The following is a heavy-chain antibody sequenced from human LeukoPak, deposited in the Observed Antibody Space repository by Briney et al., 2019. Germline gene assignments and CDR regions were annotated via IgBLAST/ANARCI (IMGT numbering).Heavy chain of an antibody. J-gene: IGHJ4*02. CDR2: IKHDGSDK. V-gene: IGHV3-7*05. CDR1: GCTFTSYW. Sequence: PGGSLRLSCSASGCTFTSYWMSWVRQAPGKGLEWVANIKHDGSDKSYVDSVRGRFTVSRDTAKNSLYLQMNSLRAEDTAVYYCARNGFGWASGIDYGWFDYWGQGTLVTVSS. CDR3: ARNGFGWASGIDYGWFDY. D-gene: IGHD4-17*01.